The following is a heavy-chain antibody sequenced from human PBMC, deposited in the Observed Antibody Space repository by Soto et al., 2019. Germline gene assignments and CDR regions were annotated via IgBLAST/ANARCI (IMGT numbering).Heavy chain of an antibody. CDR2: ISTGGGTT. V-gene: IGHV3-23*01. CDR1: GFTFSSYA. Sequence: EVQLLESGGGLVQPGGSLRLSCAASGFTFSSYAMSWVRQARGKGLEWVTSISTGGGTTFYADSVKGRFTISRDESKNTLYLQMNSLRDEDTAVYYCAKFNTGSCYSCSDYWGQGILVIVSS. CDR3: AKFNTGSCYSCSDY. D-gene: IGHD3-10*01. J-gene: IGHJ4*02.